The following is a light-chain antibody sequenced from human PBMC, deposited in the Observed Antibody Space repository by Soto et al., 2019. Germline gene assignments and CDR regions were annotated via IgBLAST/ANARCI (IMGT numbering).Light chain of an antibody. V-gene: IGKV1-5*03. CDR1: QRIRSC. CDR2: KAS. CDR3: QQYVTAFRS. Sequence: DIQMPQSPYTLSASVGDRVTITCRASQRIRSCSAWYPQKPGTAPKLLIYKASSLQSGVPSRFSGSGSRTEFTLTISSLQPGDFATYYCQQYVTAFRSSGQGTKVDI. J-gene: IGKJ1*01.